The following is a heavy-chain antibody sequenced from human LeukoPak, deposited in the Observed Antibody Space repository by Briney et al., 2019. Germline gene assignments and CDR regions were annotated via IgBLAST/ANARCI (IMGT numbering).Heavy chain of an antibody. D-gene: IGHD1-1*01. J-gene: IGHJ4*02. Sequence: SGGSLRLSCAASGFTFSDYDMHWVRQATGKGLEWVSAIGTAGDTYYTGSVKGRFTISRENAKNSLCLQMNSLRAGDTAVYYCARVAKERVGGVYYFDYWGQGTLVTVSS. CDR2: IGTAGDT. CDR3: ARVAKERVGGVYYFDY. V-gene: IGHV3-13*01. CDR1: GFTFSDYD.